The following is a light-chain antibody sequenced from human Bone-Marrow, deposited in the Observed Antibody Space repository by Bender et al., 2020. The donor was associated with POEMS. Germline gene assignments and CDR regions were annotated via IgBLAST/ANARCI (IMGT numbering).Light chain of an antibody. CDR3: CSYAGSNTLV. Sequence: QSALTQPASVSGSPGQSITISCTGTSRDVGNYNLVSWYQQHPGKVPKLLIYEVSKRPSGVSNRFSGSKSGNTASLTISGLQAEDEADYHCCSYAGSNTLVFGGGTKVTVL. CDR2: EVS. CDR1: SRDVGNYNL. J-gene: IGLJ2*01. V-gene: IGLV2-23*02.